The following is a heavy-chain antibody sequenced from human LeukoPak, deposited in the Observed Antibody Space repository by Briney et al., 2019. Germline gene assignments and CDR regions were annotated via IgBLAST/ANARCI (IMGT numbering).Heavy chain of an antibody. CDR2: ISGTGGST. CDR1: GFTFSNYA. Sequence: GGSLRLSCAASGFTFSNYAMSWVRQAPGKGLEWVSAISGTGGSTYYADSVKGRFTISRDNSKNTLYLQMNRLRAEDTAIYYCAKDEDVVVTTILFDYWGRGTLVTVSS. V-gene: IGHV3-23*01. D-gene: IGHD2-21*02. J-gene: IGHJ4*02. CDR3: AKDEDVVVTTILFDY.